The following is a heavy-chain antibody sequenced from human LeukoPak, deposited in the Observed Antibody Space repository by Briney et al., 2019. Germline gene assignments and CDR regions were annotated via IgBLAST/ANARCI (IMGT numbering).Heavy chain of an antibody. J-gene: IGHJ4*02. D-gene: IGHD3-9*01. CDR1: GFTVSSNY. CDR3: ARVGDILTGYPHYFDY. Sequence: GGSLRLSCAASGFTVSSNYMSWVRQAPGKGLEWVSVIYSGGSTYYADSVKGRFTISRDNSKNTLYLQMNSLRAEDTAVYYCARVGDILTGYPHYFDYWGQGTLVTVSS. V-gene: IGHV3-66*01. CDR2: IYSGGST.